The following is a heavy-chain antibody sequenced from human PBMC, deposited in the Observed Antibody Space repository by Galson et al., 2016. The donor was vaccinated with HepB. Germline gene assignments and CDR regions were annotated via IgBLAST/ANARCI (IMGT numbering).Heavy chain of an antibody. V-gene: IGHV3-7*01. CDR1: GFTFSHYW. D-gene: IGHD4/OR15-4a*01. J-gene: IGHJ4*02. Sequence: SLRLSCAASGFTFSHYWMNWVSQAPGTGLEWVARIKEDGSEEKYVDSVKGRFTISRDNAKYLLYLQMYSLGVEDTAVYYCARVFDYALDNWGQGTLVTVSP. CDR2: IKEDGSEE. CDR3: ARVFDYALDN.